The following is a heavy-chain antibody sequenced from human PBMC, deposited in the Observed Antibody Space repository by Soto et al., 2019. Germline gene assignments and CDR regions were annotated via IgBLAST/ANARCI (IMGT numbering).Heavy chain of an antibody. D-gene: IGHD1-26*01. CDR1: GGTFSSYA. Sequence: ASVKVSCTASGGTFSSYAISWVRQAPGQGLEWMGIINPSGGSTSYAQKFQGRVTMTRGTSTSTVYMELSSLRSEDTAVYYCARDYSDASDIWGQGTMVTVSS. CDR3: ARDYSDASDI. J-gene: IGHJ3*02. V-gene: IGHV1-46*01. CDR2: INPSGGST.